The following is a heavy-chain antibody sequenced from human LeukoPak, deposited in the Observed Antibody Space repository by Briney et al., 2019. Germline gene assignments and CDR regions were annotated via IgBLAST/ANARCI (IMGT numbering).Heavy chain of an antibody. Sequence: GGSLKLSCATSGFTFSSYTLYWVRRAPGKGLDWVSTFGGGASTYLADSVKGRFTISGDNAKKTLFLQMNSLRAEDTAVYYCAKEGGYYDRSGYYRDFLYWGQGTLVTVSS. J-gene: IGHJ4*02. D-gene: IGHD3-22*01. CDR1: GFTFSSYT. CDR3: AKEGGYYDRSGYYRDFLY. V-gene: IGHV3-23*01. CDR2: FGGGAST.